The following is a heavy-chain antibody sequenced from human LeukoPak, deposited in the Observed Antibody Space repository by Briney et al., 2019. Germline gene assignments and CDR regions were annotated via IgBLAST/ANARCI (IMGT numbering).Heavy chain of an antibody. CDR1: GFTFSSYA. V-gene: IGHV3-7*01. CDR2: IKQDGSEK. D-gene: IGHD1-26*01. Sequence: GGSLRLSCAASGFTFSSYAMTWVRQAPGKGLEWVANIKQDGSEKYYVESVKGRFTISRDNARSSLFLQMNSLRAEDTAVYYCARDRIVGASRADYWGQGTLVTVSS. CDR3: ARDRIVGASRADY. J-gene: IGHJ4*02.